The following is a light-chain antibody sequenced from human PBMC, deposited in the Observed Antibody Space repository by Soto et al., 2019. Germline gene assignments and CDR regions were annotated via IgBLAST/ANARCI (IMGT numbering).Light chain of an antibody. CDR3: QQSHNTWT. Sequence: DVQMTQSPSSLPASVGDKVTITCRASQSVDRYLNWYQHKPGKAPQPLIYAASSLQSGVPSRFSGSGSGTDFTLTIDNLQPEDFATYYCQQSHNTWTFGQGTKVDI. J-gene: IGKJ1*01. CDR1: QSVDRY. V-gene: IGKV1-39*01. CDR2: AAS.